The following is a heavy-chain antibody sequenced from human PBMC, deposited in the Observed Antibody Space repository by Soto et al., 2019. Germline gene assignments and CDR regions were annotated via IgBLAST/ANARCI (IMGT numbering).Heavy chain of an antibody. V-gene: IGHV1-69*13. CDR2: IIPIFGTA. J-gene: IGHJ4*02. CDR3: AREATGTSQVFDY. Sequence: ASVKVSCKASGGTFGSYAISWVRQAPGQGLEWMGGIIPIFGTANYAQKFQGRVTITADESTSTAYMELSSLRSEDTAVYYCAREATGTSQVFDYWGQGTLVTVSS. CDR1: GGTFGSYA. D-gene: IGHD1-7*01.